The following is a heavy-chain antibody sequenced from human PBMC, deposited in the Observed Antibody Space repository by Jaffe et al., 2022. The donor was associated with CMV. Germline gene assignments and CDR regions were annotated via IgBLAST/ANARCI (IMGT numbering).Heavy chain of an antibody. V-gene: IGHV3-33*08. Sequence: QVQLVESGGGVVQPGRSLRLSCAASGFTFSNYGMHWVRQAPGKGLEWVALIWYDGSNKYYADSVKGRFTISRDNSKNTLYLQMNSLRAEDTALYYCARGPSEVGESYYYYYYMDVWGKGTTVTVSS. J-gene: IGHJ6*03. D-gene: IGHD3-10*01. CDR3: ARGPSEVGESYYYYYYMDV. CDR1: GFTFSNYG. CDR2: IWYDGSNK.